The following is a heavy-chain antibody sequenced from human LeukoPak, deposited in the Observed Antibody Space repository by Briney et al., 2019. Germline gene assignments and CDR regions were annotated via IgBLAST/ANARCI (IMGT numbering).Heavy chain of an antibody. V-gene: IGHV3-23*01. CDR1: GFTLSTSY. Sequence: PGGSLRLSCAASGFTLSTSYMGWVRQAPGKGLEWVSEISGSGEVTFYPDSVAGRFTISRDNSKGTLFMQMNSLRVEDTAVYYCAKKLQGGRTFEYWGQGTLVTVSS. D-gene: IGHD1-1*01. CDR3: AKKLQGGRTFEY. J-gene: IGHJ4*02. CDR2: ISGSGEVT.